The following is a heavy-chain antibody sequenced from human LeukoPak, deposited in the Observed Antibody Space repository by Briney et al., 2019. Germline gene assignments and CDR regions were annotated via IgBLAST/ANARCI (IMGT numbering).Heavy chain of an antibody. Sequence: PGGSLRLSCAASGFTFSSYGMHWVRQAPGKGPEWVAFIRYDGSNKFYADSVKGRFTISRDNSKNTLYLQMNSLRAEDTAVYYCAKSNYYDSSDWFDPWGQGTLVTVSS. D-gene: IGHD3-22*01. CDR2: IRYDGSNK. V-gene: IGHV3-30*02. J-gene: IGHJ5*02. CDR3: AKSNYYDSSDWFDP. CDR1: GFTFSSYG.